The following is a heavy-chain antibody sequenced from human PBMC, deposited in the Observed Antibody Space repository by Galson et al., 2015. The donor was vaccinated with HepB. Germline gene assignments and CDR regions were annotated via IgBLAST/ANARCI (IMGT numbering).Heavy chain of an antibody. CDR3: AKVGSLYCSSTSCYYFDY. CDR2: ISGSGGST. D-gene: IGHD2-2*01. CDR1: GFTFSSYA. V-gene: IGHV3-23*01. J-gene: IGHJ4*02. Sequence: SLRLSCAASGFTFSSYAMSWVRQAPGKGLEWVSAISGSGGSTYYADSVKGRFTISRDNSKNTLYLQMNSLRAEDTAVYYCAKVGSLYCSSTSCYYFDYWGQGTLVTVSS.